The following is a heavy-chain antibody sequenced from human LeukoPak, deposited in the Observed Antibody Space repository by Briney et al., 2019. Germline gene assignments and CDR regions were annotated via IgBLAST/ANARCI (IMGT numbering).Heavy chain of an antibody. V-gene: IGHV4-59*08. J-gene: IGHJ4*02. D-gene: IGHD3-22*01. Sequence: KPSETLSLTCTVSGGSISSYYWSWIRQPPGKGLEWIGYIYYSGSTNYNPSLKSRVTISVDTSKSQFSLKLSSVTAADTAVYYCAIDSSGYYYHLDYWGQGTLVTVSS. CDR2: IYYSGST. CDR1: GGSISSYY. CDR3: AIDSSGYYYHLDY.